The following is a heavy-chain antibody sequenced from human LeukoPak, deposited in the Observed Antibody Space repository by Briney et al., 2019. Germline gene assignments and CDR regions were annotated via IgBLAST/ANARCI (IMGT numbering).Heavy chain of an antibody. CDR1: GDRSISKNA. Sequence: SQPLSLTCVISGDRSISKNAWNWVRQSLSGGLGCLGRTYCSYKWYSEYAESVKSRITINVDTYKNQFSLQLNSVTHEDTGVYYCARGWARDGFNIWSQETKVTVSS. J-gene: IGHJ3*02. V-gene: IGHV6-1*01. CDR2: TYCSYKWYS. D-gene: IGHD6-13*01. CDR3: ARGWARDGFNI.